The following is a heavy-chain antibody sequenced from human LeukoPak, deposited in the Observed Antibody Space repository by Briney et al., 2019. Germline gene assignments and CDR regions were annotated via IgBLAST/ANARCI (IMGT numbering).Heavy chain of an antibody. Sequence: EASVKVSXKASGYTFTSYGISWVRQAPGQGLEWMGWISAYNGNTNYAQKLQGRVTMTTDTSTSTAYMELRSLRSDDTAVYYCARVPTVTTPDYYYYMDVWGKGTTVTVSS. D-gene: IGHD4-17*01. CDR3: ARVPTVTTPDYYYYMDV. V-gene: IGHV1-18*01. CDR2: ISAYNGNT. CDR1: GYTFTSYG. J-gene: IGHJ6*03.